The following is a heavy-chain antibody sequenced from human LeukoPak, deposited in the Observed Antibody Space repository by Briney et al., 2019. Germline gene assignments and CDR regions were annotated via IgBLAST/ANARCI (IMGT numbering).Heavy chain of an antibody. CDR1: GYTFTSYG. J-gene: IGHJ4*02. D-gene: IGHD3-10*01. V-gene: IGHV1-18*01. CDR3: AKDAMVRGVIVNPYYFDY. CDR2: ISAYNGNT. Sequence: ASVKVSCKASGYTFTSYGISWVRQAPGQGLEWMGWISAYNGNTNYAQKLQGRVTMTTDTSTSTAYMELRSLRSDDTALYYCAKDAMVRGVIVNPYYFDYWGQGTLVTVSS.